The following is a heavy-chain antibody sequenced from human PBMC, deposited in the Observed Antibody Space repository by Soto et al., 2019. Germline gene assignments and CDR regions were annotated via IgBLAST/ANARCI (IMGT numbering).Heavy chain of an antibody. CDR2: IYYSGST. CDR1: GGSISSGDYY. V-gene: IGHV4-30-4*01. CDR3: ARERGSLYSSSWDNWFDP. D-gene: IGHD6-13*01. Sequence: QVQLQESGPGLVKPSQTLSLTCTVSGGSISSGDYYWRWIRQPPGKGLEWIGYIYYSGSTYYNPSLKSRVTISVDTSKNQFSLKLCSVTAADTAVYYCARERGSLYSSSWDNWFDPWGQGTLVTVSS. J-gene: IGHJ5*02.